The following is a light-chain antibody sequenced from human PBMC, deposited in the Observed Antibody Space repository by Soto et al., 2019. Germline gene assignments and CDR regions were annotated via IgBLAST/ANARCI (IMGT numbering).Light chain of an antibody. Sequence: DIQMTQSPSSVSASVGARVTITCRASQGISNYLAWFKQKPGEAPKPLIYAASSLQGGVPSKISGSGSGSDFTLTITSLEPEDFTTYYGQQYNAYPRTFGQGTKVDI. V-gene: IGKV1-16*02. CDR3: QQYNAYPRT. CDR2: AAS. CDR1: QGISNY. J-gene: IGKJ1*01.